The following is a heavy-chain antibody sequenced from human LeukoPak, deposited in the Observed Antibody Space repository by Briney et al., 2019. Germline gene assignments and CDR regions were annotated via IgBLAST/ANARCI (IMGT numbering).Heavy chain of an antibody. D-gene: IGHD3-22*01. CDR1: GYSFTGYY. J-gene: IGHJ4*02. CDR2: IFPNSGDT. V-gene: IGHV1-2*02. Sequence: GASVKVSCKASGYSFTGYYMHWVRQAPGQGPEWMGWIFPNSGDTHYAQKFQGRVCMTRDTSISTAYMELNRLTSDDTAIYYCARAEGSGYYQGRDYWGQGTLVTVSS. CDR3: ARAEGSGYYQGRDY.